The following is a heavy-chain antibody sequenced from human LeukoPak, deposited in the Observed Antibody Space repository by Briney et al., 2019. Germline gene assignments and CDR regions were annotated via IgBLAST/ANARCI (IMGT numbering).Heavy chain of an antibody. Sequence: PSETLSLTYTVSGGSISSSSYYWGWIRQPPGKGLEWIGSIYYSGSTYYNPSLKSRVTISVDTSKNQFSLKLSSVTAADTAVYYCATLVGAIDYWGQGTLVTVSS. CDR3: ATLVGAIDY. J-gene: IGHJ4*02. CDR1: GGSISSSSYY. CDR2: IYYSGST. V-gene: IGHV4-39*01. D-gene: IGHD1-26*01.